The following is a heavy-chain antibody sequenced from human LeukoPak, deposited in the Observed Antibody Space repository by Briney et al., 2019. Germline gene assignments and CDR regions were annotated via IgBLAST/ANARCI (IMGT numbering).Heavy chain of an antibody. CDR3: ARDRGYGDYVGLFDY. D-gene: IGHD4-17*01. Sequence: SETLSLTCTVSGGSISSSSYYWGWIRQPPGKGLEWIGSIYYSGSTYYNPSLKSRVTISVDTSKNQFSLKLSSVTAADTAVYYCARDRGYGDYVGLFDYWGQGTLVTVSS. J-gene: IGHJ4*02. CDR2: IYYSGST. CDR1: GGSISSSSYY. V-gene: IGHV4-39*07.